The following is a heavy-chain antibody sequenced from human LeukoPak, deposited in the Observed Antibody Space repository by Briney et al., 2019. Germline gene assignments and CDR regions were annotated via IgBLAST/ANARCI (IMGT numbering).Heavy chain of an antibody. CDR2: IYHGGST. V-gene: IGHV4-38-2*02. J-gene: IGHJ4*02. Sequence: SETLSLTCTVSGYSISSGYYWGWIRQPPGKGLEWIGSIYHGGSTYYNPSLKSRVTISVDTSKNQFSLKLSSVTAADTAVYYCASYYYGSGSYYFDYWGQGTLVTVSS. CDR1: GYSISSGYY. D-gene: IGHD3-10*01. CDR3: ASYYYGSGSYYFDY.